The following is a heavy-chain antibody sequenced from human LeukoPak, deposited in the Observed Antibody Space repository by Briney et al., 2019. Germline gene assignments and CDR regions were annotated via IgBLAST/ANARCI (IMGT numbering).Heavy chain of an antibody. V-gene: IGHV3-21*04. CDR2: ISSSSYI. J-gene: IGHJ4*02. Sequence: GGSLRLSCAASGFTFSSYSMNWVRQAPGKGLEWVSSISSSSYIYYADSVKGRFTISRDNAKNSLYLQMNSLRAEDTAVYYCARKTVVGSYFDYWGQGTPVTVSS. CDR1: GFTFSSYS. D-gene: IGHD4-23*01. CDR3: ARKTVVGSYFDY.